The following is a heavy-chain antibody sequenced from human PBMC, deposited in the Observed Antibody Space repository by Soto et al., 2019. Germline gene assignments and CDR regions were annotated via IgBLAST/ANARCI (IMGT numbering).Heavy chain of an antibody. CDR2: IYYSGST. J-gene: IGHJ5*02. D-gene: IGHD2-2*02. CDR3: AREEVECSSTSCYIKWFDP. Sequence: SETLSLTCTVSGGSVSSGSYYWSWIRQPPGKGLEWIGYIYYSGSTNYNPSLKSRVTISVDTSKNQFSLKLSSVTAADTAVYYCAREEVECSSTSCYIKWFDPWGQGTMETVSS. CDR1: GGSVSSGSYY. V-gene: IGHV4-61*01.